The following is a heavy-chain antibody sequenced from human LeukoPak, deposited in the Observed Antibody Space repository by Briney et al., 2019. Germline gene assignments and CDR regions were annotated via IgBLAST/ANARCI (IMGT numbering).Heavy chain of an antibody. CDR3: ARDSPQDYSNPNYYYYYGMDV. CDR1: GFTVSSNY. Sequence: PGGSLRLSCAASGFTVSSNYMSWVRQAPGRGVGWGSVIYSGGSTYYAALVKRRFTTSRDNSKNTLYLQMNSLRVEDTAVYYCARDSPQDYSNPNYYYYYGMDVWGQGTTVTVSS. CDR2: IYSGGST. J-gene: IGHJ6*02. D-gene: IGHD4-11*01. V-gene: IGHV3-53*01.